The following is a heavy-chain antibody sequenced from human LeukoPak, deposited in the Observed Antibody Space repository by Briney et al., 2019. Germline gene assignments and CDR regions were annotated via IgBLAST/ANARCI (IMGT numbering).Heavy chain of an antibody. CDR3: ARGHSGSPTY. V-gene: IGHV1-69*10. D-gene: IGHD5-12*01. Sequence: GASVKVTCKASGHTFTGYYMHWVRQAPGQGLEWMGWIIPILGIANYAQKFQGRVTITADKSTSTAYMELSSLRSEDTAVYYCARGHSGSPTYWGQGTLVTVSS. CDR2: IIPILGIA. CDR1: GHTFTGYY. J-gene: IGHJ4*02.